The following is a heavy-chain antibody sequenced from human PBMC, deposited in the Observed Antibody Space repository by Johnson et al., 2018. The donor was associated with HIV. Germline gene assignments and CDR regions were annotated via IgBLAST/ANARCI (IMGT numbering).Heavy chain of an antibody. Sequence: QVQLVESGGGVVQPGRSLRLSCAASGFTFSSYAMHWVRQAPGKGLEWVAVISYDGSNKYYEDSVKGRFTISRDNSKNTLYLQMNSLRAEETAVDYCASGNGGTDDAFDMWGQGTMVTVSS. CDR3: ASGNGGTDDAFDM. CDR1: GFTFSSYA. V-gene: IGHV3-30*14. J-gene: IGHJ3*02. CDR2: ISYDGSNK. D-gene: IGHD3-10*01.